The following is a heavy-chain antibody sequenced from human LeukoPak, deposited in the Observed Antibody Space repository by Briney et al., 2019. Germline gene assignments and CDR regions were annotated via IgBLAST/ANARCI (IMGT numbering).Heavy chain of an antibody. CDR2: IIPIFGTA. D-gene: IGHD6-6*01. V-gene: IGHV1-69*13. CDR1: GGTFSSYA. CDR3: ALFEQLVSFGDY. J-gene: IGHJ4*02. Sequence: SVKVSCKASGGTFSSYAISWVRQAPGQGLEWMGGIIPIFGTANYAQKFQGRVTITADESTSTAYMELGSLRSEDTAVYYCALFEQLVSFGDYWGQGTLVTVSS.